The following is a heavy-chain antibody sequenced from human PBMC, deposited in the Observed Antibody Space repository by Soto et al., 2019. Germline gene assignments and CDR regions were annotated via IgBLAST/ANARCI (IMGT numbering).Heavy chain of an antibody. CDR3: AKGAVAGTPTSYYYYGMDV. J-gene: IGHJ6*02. D-gene: IGHD6-19*01. V-gene: IGHV1-69*12. CDR2: IIPIFGTD. Sequence: QVQLLQSGAEVKKPGSSVRVSCEASGGTFRTYAFSWVRQAPGQGLEWMGEIIPIFGTDNYAQKFQGRVTITANGSTTPVYMDLRSLRSEDTAVYYCAKGAVAGTPTSYYYYGMDVWGQGTTVTVSS. CDR1: GGTFRTYA.